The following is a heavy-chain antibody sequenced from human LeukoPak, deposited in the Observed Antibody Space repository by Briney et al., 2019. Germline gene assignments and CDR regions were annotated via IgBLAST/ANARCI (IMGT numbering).Heavy chain of an antibody. CDR1: GFTFSDYY. J-gene: IGHJ4*02. CDR2: IGSSISSTI. D-gene: IGHD2-15*01. V-gene: IGHV3-11*04. CDR3: ARVSTIEVRH. Sequence: GGSLRLSCAASGFTFSDYYMSWIRQAPGKGLEWISYIGSSISSTIYYADSVKGRFTISRDNAKNSLFLQMNSLRAEDTAIYYCARVSTIEVRHWSQGTLVTVSS.